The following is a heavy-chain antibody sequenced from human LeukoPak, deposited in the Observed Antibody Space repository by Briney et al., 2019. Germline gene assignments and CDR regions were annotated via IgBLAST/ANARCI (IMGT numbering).Heavy chain of an antibody. CDR2: ISGSGGST. CDR3: ARGDILWFGESLFDY. Sequence: GGSLRLSCAASGFTFSDYGMTWVRQAPGKGLEWVSAISGSGGSTYYAGSVKGRFTISRDNSKNTLYLQMNSLRAEDTAIYYSARGDILWFGESLFDYWGQGTLVIVSS. D-gene: IGHD3-10*01. J-gene: IGHJ4*02. CDR1: GFTFSDYG. V-gene: IGHV3-23*01.